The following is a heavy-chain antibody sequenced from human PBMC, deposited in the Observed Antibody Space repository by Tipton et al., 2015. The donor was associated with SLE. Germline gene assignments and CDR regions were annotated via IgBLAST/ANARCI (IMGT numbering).Heavy chain of an antibody. D-gene: IGHD4/OR15-4a*01. V-gene: IGHV4-39*07. CDR3: ARQDYGAILDY. Sequence: TLSLTCTVSRGSISSSAYYWGWIRQPPGKGLEWIGTIYYSGSTYYNPSLKSRLSISVATSKNQFSLKLSSVTAADTAVYYCARQDYGAILDYWGQGTLVTVSS. J-gene: IGHJ4*02. CDR1: RGSISSSAYY. CDR2: IYYSGST.